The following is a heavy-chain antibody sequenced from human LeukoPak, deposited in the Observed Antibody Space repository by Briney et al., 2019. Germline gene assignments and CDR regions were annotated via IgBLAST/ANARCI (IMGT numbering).Heavy chain of an antibody. CDR1: GGTFSSYA. Sequence: GASVKVSCKASGGTFSSYAISWVRQAPGQGLEWMGGIIPIFGTANYAQKFQGRVTITTDESTSTAYMELSSLRSEDTAVYYCARKGYCSSTSCYGAFDIWGQGTMVTVSS. J-gene: IGHJ3*02. CDR3: ARKGYCSSTSCYGAFDI. V-gene: IGHV1-69*05. CDR2: IIPIFGTA. D-gene: IGHD2-2*01.